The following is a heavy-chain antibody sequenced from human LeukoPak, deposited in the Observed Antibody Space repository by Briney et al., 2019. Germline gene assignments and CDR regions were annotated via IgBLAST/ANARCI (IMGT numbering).Heavy chain of an antibody. Sequence: GGSLRLSCAASGFTFSSYSMNWVRQAPGKGLEWVSSISSSSSYIYYADSVKGRFTISRDNAKNSLHLQMNSLRAEDTAVYYCARDSGGYSYGCDYWGQGTLVTVSS. CDR1: GFTFSSYS. D-gene: IGHD5-18*01. CDR2: ISSSSSYI. J-gene: IGHJ4*02. V-gene: IGHV3-21*01. CDR3: ARDSGGYSYGCDY.